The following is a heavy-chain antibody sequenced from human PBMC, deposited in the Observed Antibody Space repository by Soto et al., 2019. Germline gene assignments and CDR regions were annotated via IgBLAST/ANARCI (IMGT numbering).Heavy chain of an antibody. Sequence: EVQLLESGGGLVQPGGSLRLSCAASGFTFSSYAMSWVRQAPGKGLEWVSAISGSGGSTYYADSVKGRFTISRDNSKNTLYLQMNSLRAEDTAVYYGAKDPGEDGDYAAEYFQHWGQGTLVTVSS. D-gene: IGHD4-17*01. CDR1: GFTFSSYA. CDR2: ISGSGGST. J-gene: IGHJ1*01. V-gene: IGHV3-23*01. CDR3: AKDPGEDGDYAAEYFQH.